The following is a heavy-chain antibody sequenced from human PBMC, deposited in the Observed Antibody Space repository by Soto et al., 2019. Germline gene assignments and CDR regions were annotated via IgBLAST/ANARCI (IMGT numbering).Heavy chain of an antibody. J-gene: IGHJ4*02. D-gene: IGHD3-3*01. CDR1: GYTFTSYD. Sequence: QVQLVQSGAEVKKPGASVKVSCKASGYTFTSYDLSWGRQATGQGREWMGWMSPSSGTTGFVQKFQGRVTVTRDTSISTAYMEVTSLTSEDTAVYYCARTIFGVATYYFDYWGQGTLVTVSS. V-gene: IGHV1-8*01. CDR3: ARTIFGVATYYFDY. CDR2: MSPSSGTT.